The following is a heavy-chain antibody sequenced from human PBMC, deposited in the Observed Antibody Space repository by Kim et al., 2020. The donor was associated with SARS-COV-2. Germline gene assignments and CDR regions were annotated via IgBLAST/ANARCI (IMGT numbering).Heavy chain of an antibody. CDR2: INTNTGNP. CDR3: ARHYDSSGYYYPLTIDY. J-gene: IGHJ4*02. CDR1: GYTFTSYA. V-gene: IGHV7-4-1*02. D-gene: IGHD3-22*01. Sequence: ASVKVSCKASGYTFTSYAMNWVRQAPGQGLEWMGWINTNTGNPTYAQGFTGRFVFSLDTSVSTAYLQISSLKAEDTAVYYCARHYDSSGYYYPLTIDYWGQGTLVTVSS.